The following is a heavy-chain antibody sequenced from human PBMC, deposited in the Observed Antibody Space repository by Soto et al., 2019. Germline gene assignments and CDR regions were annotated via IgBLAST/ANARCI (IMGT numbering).Heavy chain of an antibody. V-gene: IGHV1-69*13. CDR3: ARAVPRRKTSIQLWPRLDY. CDR1: GGTFSSYA. Sequence: SVKVSCKASGGTFSSYAISWVRQAPGQGLEWMGGIIPIFGTANYAQKFQGRVTITADESTSTAYMELSSLRSEDTAVYYCARAVPRRKTSIQLWPRLDYWGQGTLVTVS. J-gene: IGHJ4*02. CDR2: IIPIFGTA. D-gene: IGHD5-18*01.